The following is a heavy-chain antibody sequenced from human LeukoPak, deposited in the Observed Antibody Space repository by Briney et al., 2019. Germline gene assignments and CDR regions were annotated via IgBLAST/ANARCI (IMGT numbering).Heavy chain of an antibody. D-gene: IGHD2-15*01. CDR3: ARAGGSHYYYGMDV. V-gene: IGHV4-59*01. Sequence: SETLSLTCIVSGGSLSSYYWSWIRQPPGKGLEWIGYIYYSGSTNYNPSLKSRVTISVDTSKIQFSLKLSSVTAADTAVYYCARAGGSHYYYGMDVWGQGTTVTVSS. CDR2: IYYSGST. CDR1: GGSLSSYY. J-gene: IGHJ6*02.